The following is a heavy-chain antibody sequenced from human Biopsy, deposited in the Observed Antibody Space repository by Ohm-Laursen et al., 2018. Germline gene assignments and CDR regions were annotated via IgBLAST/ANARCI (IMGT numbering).Heavy chain of an antibody. CDR2: IKHSGST. CDR1: VGSFSGYY. CDR3: ARDRGYYSDRTVPGYFDL. D-gene: IGHD3-22*01. J-gene: IGHJ2*01. V-gene: IGHV4-34*01. Sequence: TLSLTCAVYVGSFSGYYWSWIRQPPGKGLEWIGEIKHSGSTNYNPSLKSRVTISVDTSKNHFSLRLRSVTPADTAIYYCARDRGYYSDRTVPGYFDLWGRGTLVTVSS.